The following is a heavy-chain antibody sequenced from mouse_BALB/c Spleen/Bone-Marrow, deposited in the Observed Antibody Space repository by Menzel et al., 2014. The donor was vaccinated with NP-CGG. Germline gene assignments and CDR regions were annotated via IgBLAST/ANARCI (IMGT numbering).Heavy chain of an antibody. V-gene: IGHV5-6*01. CDR3: ARPTTVVATGGSFDY. CDR1: GFTFSSYG. CDR2: ISSGGSYT. Sequence: VQLKESGGDLVKPGGSLKLSCAASGFTFSSYGMSWVRQTPDKRLEWVATISSGGSYTYYPDSVKGRFTISRDNAKNTLYLQMSSLKFEDTAMYYCARPTTVVATGGSFDYWGQGTTLTVSS. J-gene: IGHJ2*01. D-gene: IGHD1-1*01.